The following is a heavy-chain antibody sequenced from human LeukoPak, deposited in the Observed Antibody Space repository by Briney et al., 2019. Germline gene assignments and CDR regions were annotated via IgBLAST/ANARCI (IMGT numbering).Heavy chain of an antibody. CDR2: ISSGRTI. J-gene: IGHJ3*02. D-gene: IGHD6-6*01. CDR1: GFTFSSYE. CDR3: ARLYSSSSGKAFDI. V-gene: IGHV3-48*03. Sequence: GGSLRLSCAASGFTFSSYEMNWVRQAPGKGLEWVSYISSGRTIYYADSVKGRFTISRDNAKNSLYLQMDSLRAEDTAVYYCARLYSSSSGKAFDIWGQGTMVTVSS.